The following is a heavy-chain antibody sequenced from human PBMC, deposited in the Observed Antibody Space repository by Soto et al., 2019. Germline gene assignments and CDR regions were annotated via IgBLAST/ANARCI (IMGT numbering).Heavy chain of an antibody. J-gene: IGHJ4*02. V-gene: IGHV4-31*03. CDR2: IYYSGST. CDR1: GGSISSGGYY. Sequence: SETLSLTCTVSGGSISSGGYYWSWIRQHPGKGLEWIGYIYYSGSTNYNPSLESRVAISLDTSKNQFSLRLTSVTAADTAVYFCARVRTEYAGLDYWGQGTQVTVS. D-gene: IGHD2-2*01. CDR3: ARVRTEYAGLDY.